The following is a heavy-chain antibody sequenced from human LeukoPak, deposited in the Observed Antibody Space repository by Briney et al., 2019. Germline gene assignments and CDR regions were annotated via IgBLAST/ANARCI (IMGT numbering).Heavy chain of an antibody. CDR1: GYTFTGYY. V-gene: IGHV1-2*02. CDR2: INPNSGGT. Sequence: ASVKVSCKASGYTFTGYYMHWVRQAPGQGLEWMGWINPNSGGTNYAQKFQGRVTMTRDTSTSTAYMELSRLRSDDTAVYYCARAEYYYDSSGYYAYWGQGTLVTVSS. D-gene: IGHD3-22*01. CDR3: ARAEYYYDSSGYYAY. J-gene: IGHJ4*02.